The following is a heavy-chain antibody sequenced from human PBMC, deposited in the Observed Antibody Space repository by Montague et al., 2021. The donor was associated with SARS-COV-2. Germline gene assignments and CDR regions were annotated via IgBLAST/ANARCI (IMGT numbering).Heavy chain of an antibody. CDR1: GFTFSTYG. J-gene: IGHJ4*02. CDR3: LNYHGSGSYGDF. Sequence: SLRLSCAASGFTFSTYGMTWVRQAPGKGLEWVSSISASAMRTHYPDSVKGRFTISRDNSKNTLYLQMSSLRAEDTAVYLCLNYHGSGSYGDFWGQGTLVTASP. D-gene: IGHD3-10*01. CDR2: ISASAMRT. V-gene: IGHV3-23*01.